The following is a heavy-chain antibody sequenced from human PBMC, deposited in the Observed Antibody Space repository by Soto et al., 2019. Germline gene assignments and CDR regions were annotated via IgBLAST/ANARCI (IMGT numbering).Heavy chain of an antibody. CDR3: ARGPDSSSWYSWFDP. J-gene: IGHJ5*02. CDR1: GYTFTSYA. V-gene: IGHV1-3*01. D-gene: IGHD6-13*01. CDR2: INAGNGNT. Sequence: GASVKVSWKASGYTFTSYAMHWVRQAPGQRLEWMGWINAGNGNTKYSQKFQGRVTITRDTSASTAYMELSSLRSEDTAVYYCARGPDSSSWYSWFDPWGQGTLVTSPQ.